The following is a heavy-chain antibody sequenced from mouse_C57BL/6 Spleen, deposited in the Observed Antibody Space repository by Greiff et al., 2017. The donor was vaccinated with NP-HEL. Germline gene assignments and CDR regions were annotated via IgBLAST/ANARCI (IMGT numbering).Heavy chain of an antibody. Sequence: EVQGVESGGGLVQSGRSLRLSCATSGFTFSDFYMEWVRQAPGKGLEWIAASRNKANDYTTEYSAMVKGRFIVSRDTTQSILYLQMNALRAEDTAIYYCARDAGAMDYWGQGTSVTVSS. CDR3: ARDAGAMDY. CDR1: GFTFSDFY. V-gene: IGHV7-1*01. CDR2: SRNKANDYTT. J-gene: IGHJ4*01.